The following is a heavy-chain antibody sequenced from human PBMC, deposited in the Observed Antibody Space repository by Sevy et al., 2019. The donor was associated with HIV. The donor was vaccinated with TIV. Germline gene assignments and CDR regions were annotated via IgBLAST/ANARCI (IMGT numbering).Heavy chain of an antibody. V-gene: IGHV3-23*01. CDR2: ISGSGDST. CDR3: AKLAVDYYDSNGYSNWLDP. CDR1: GFTFSSYA. D-gene: IGHD3-22*01. J-gene: IGHJ5*02. Sequence: GGSLRLSCAAPGFTFSSYAMSWVRQAPGKGLEWVSTISGSGDSTYYADSVKGRFTISRDNSKNTLDLQMNSLRAEDTAVYYCAKLAVDYYDSNGYSNWLDPWGQGTLVTVSS.